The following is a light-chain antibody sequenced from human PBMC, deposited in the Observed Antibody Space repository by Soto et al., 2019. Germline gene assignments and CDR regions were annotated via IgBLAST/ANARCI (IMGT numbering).Light chain of an antibody. V-gene: IGKV1-39*01. CDR3: QQSYSTPLT. CDR1: QSTRKY. J-gene: IGKJ4*01. CDR2: AAS. Sequence: DIQMTQSPSCLSASVGGRFTITCRASQSTRKYLNWYQQKPGKAPKLLXYAASSLQSGVPSRFSGSGSGTDFTLTISSLQPEDFETYYCQQSYSTPLTFGGGTKVDIK.